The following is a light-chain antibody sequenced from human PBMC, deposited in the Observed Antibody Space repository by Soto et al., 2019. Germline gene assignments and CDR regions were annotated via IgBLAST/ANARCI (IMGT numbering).Light chain of an antibody. J-gene: IGKJ1*01. CDR1: QGISTY. CDR2: AAS. V-gene: IGKV1-39*01. CDR3: QQSYSTTWT. Sequence: DIQMTQSPSSLSESAVDIVTITCLASQGISTYLNWYQQKPGKAPKLLIYAASSLQSGVPSRFSGSGSETDFTLTISSLQPEDFATYSCQQSYSTTWTFGQGTKVDIK.